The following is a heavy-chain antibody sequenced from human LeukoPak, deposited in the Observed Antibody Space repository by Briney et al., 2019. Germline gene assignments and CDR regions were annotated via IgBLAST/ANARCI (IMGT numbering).Heavy chain of an antibody. Sequence: ASVKVSCKASGYTLTSYGISWVRQAPGQGLEWMGWIASYSGNTKYAENLQGRVTMTTDTSTSTAYMELRSLRSDDTAVYYCARGDYYGSLGYFDYWGQGTLVTVPS. CDR1: GYTLTSYG. V-gene: IGHV1-18*01. CDR2: IASYSGNT. J-gene: IGHJ4*02. CDR3: ARGDYYGSLGYFDY. D-gene: IGHD3-10*01.